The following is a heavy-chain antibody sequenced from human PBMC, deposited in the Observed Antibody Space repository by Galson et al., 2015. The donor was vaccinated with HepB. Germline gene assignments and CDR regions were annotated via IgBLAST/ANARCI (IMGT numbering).Heavy chain of an antibody. V-gene: IGHV1-69*10. J-gene: IGHJ6*03. Sequence: SVKVSCKASGGSFSSYAISWVRQAPGQGLEWMGGIIPILGIANYAQKFQGRVTITADKSTSTAYMELSSLRSEDTAVYYCARDQRVAAAITTPGVHYYYYMDVWGKGTTVTVSS. D-gene: IGHD6-13*01. CDR1: GGSFSSYA. CDR3: ARDQRVAAAITTPGVHYYYYMDV. CDR2: IIPILGIA.